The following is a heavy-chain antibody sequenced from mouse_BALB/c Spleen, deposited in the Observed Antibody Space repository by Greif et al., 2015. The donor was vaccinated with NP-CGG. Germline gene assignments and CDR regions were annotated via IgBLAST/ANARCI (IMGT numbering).Heavy chain of an antibody. CDR2: IHPSDSET. Sequence: QVHVKQSGAELVRPGASVKLSCKASGYSFTSYWMNWVKQRPGQGLEWIGMIHPSDSETRLNQKFKDKATLTVDKSSSQPSMNLDSPASGAFAVYYCARVSALAWLSCWAQGTLVSFSA. CDR1: GYSFTSYW. J-gene: IGHJ3*01. CDR3: ARVSALAWLSC. V-gene: IGHV1S82*01. D-gene: IGHD1-1*01.